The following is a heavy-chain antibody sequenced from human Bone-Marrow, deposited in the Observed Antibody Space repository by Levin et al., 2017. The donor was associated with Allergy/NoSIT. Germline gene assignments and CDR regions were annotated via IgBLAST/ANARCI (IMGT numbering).Heavy chain of an antibody. D-gene: IGHD7-27*01. CDR3: ANSGGNWGSVY. J-gene: IGHJ4*02. CDR1: GFTFSSYG. V-gene: IGHV3-23*01. Sequence: TGGSLRLSCTASGFTFSSYGLSWVRQAPGKGLQWVSSISGTGSSTYYADSLKGRFTISRDNSKNTLYLQMNSLRAEDTAVYYCANSGGNWGSVYWGPGSLVTVSS. CDR2: ISGTGSST.